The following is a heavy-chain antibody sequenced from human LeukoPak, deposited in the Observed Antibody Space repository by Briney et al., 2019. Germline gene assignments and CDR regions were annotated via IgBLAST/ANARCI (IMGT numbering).Heavy chain of an antibody. V-gene: IGHV4-4*02. CDR2: IAHDETT. CDR3: TREDRPYCPFAY. Sequence: SETLSLTCGVSGGSIDITNYWSWVRQAPGKGLEWIGEIAHDETTNCNPSLRSRVAMSFDRANNQFSLSLTSVTAADTAVYYCTREDRPYCPFAYWGQGVLVTVSS. D-gene: IGHD1-26*01. J-gene: IGHJ4*02. CDR1: GGSIDITNY.